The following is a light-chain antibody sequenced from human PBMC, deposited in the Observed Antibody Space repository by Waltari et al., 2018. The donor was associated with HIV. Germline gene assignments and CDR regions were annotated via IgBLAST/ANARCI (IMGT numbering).Light chain of an antibody. CDR1: QSVGSY. CDR3: QQRSSWPRS. CDR2: DAS. V-gene: IGKV3-11*01. Sequence: EIVLTQSPATLPLSPGERATLYCRASQSVGSYLAWYQQKPGQAPSLLIYDASNRATGIPARFSGSGSVTDFTLTISSLEPEDFAVYYCQQRSSWPRSFGQGTTLEIK. J-gene: IGKJ2*03.